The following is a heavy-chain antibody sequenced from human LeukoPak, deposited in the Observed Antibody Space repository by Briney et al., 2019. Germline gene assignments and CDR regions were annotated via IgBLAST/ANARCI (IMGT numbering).Heavy chain of an antibody. CDR2: INPSGGST. J-gene: IGHJ4*02. D-gene: IGHD3-10*01. V-gene: IGHV1-46*01. CDR1: VYTFTSYY. Sequence: GASVKVSCKASVYTFTSYYMHWVRQAPGQGLEWMGIINPSGGSTSYAQKFQGRVTMTRDTSTSTVYMELSSLRSEDTAVYYCARDMVRGVIPGYYFDYWGQGTLVTVSS. CDR3: ARDMVRGVIPGYYFDY.